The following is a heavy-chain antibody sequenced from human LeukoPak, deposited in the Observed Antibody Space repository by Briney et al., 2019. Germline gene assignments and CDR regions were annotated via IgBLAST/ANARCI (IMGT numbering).Heavy chain of an antibody. CDR1: GFTFSSYW. CDR3: GRARYCSAGSCYFDY. CDR2: INGDGSDT. D-gene: IGHD2-15*01. Sequence: PGGSLRLSCAASGFTFSSYWMHWVRQTPEKGLVWVSRINGDGSDTRYADSVKGRFTISRDNAKNTLYLQMNSLRAEDTAMYYCGRARYCSAGSCYFDYWGQGTLVTVSS. J-gene: IGHJ4*02. V-gene: IGHV3-74*01.